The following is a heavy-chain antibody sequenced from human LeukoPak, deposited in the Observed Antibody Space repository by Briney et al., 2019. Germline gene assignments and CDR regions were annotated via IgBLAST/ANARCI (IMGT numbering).Heavy chain of an antibody. V-gene: IGHV4-39*01. CDR3: ASAYSSGWFNWFDP. D-gene: IGHD6-19*01. CDR2: IYDSGST. J-gene: IGHJ5*02. Sequence: SETLSLTCTVSGGSIRSSYYYWGWIRQPPGKGLEWIGSIYDSGSTYYNPSLKSRVTISVDTSKNQFSLKLNSVTAADTAVYYCASAYSSGWFNWFDPWGQGTLVTVSS. CDR1: GGSIRSSYYY.